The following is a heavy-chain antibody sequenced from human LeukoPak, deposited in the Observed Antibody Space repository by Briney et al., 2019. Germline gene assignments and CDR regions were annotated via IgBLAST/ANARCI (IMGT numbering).Heavy chain of an antibody. V-gene: IGHV4-59*08. Sequence: SETLSLTCTVSGGSISSYYWSWIRQPPGKGLEWIGYIYYSGSTNYNPSLKSRVTISVDTSKNQFSLKLSSVTAADTAVYYCARHTIVVGYFDYWGQGTLVTVSS. CDR1: GGSISSYY. CDR2: IYYSGST. J-gene: IGHJ4*02. D-gene: IGHD3-22*01. CDR3: ARHTIVVGYFDY.